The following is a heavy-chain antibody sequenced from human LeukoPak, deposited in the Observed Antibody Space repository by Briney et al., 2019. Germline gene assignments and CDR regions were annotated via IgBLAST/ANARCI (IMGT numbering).Heavy chain of an antibody. CDR2: IKNDGAVK. CDR1: GFTFSYHW. J-gene: IGHJ4*02. V-gene: IGHV3-7*01. D-gene: IGHD6-19*01. CDR3: AKESVAGN. Sequence: GGSLRLSCAASGFTFSYHWMTWVRQAPGKGLEWVANIKNDGAVKNYVDSVKGRFTISRDNAKNSLYLQMNSLRAEDTAVYYCAKESVAGNWGQGTLVTVSS.